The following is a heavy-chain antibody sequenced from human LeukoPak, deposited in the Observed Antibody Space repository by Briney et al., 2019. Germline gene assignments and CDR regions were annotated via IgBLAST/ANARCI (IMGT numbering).Heavy chain of an antibody. CDR1: GGSINNYF. CDR3: AKGSRWFDP. J-gene: IGHJ5*02. Sequence: PSETLSLTCTVSGGSINNYFWSWIRLPAGKGLEWIGRVYSSGSTIYNPSLKSRVTMSVDTSTNQFSLKLSYVTAADTAVYYCAKGSRWFDPRGQGTLVTVSS. CDR2: VYSSGST. V-gene: IGHV4-4*07.